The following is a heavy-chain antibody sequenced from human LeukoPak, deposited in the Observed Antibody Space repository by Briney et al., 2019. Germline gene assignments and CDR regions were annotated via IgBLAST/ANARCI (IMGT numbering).Heavy chain of an antibody. CDR1: GFTFSSYA. Sequence: GGSLRLSCAASGFTFSSYAMSWVRQAPGKGLEWVSAISGSGINTYYADSVKGRFTISRDNSKNTLYLQMNSLRAEDTAVYYCARGTYGLRIDNWFDPWGQGTLVTVSP. V-gene: IGHV3-23*01. J-gene: IGHJ5*02. CDR2: ISGSGINT. D-gene: IGHD1-26*01. CDR3: ARGTYGLRIDNWFDP.